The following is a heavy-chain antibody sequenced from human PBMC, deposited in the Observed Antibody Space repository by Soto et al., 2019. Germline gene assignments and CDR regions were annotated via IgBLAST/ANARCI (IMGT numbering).Heavy chain of an antibody. J-gene: IGHJ3*01. Sequence: PGGSLRLSCAASGFTFSRYSMNWVRQAPGKGLEWVSYIGIGSSTKYYADSVKGRFTISRDNAKNSLYLQMNSLRAEDTAVYYCARDQLYYNDISGRPLNAFDVWGQGTMVNVSS. CDR3: ARDQLYYNDISGRPLNAFDV. CDR1: GFTFSRYS. V-gene: IGHV3-48*01. CDR2: IGIGSSTK. D-gene: IGHD3-22*01.